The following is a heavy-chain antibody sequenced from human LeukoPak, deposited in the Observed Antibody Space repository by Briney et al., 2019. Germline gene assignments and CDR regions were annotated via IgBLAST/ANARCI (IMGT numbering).Heavy chain of an antibody. D-gene: IGHD3-16*01. CDR2: IYYSGST. Sequence: PSETLSLTCTVSGGSISSYYWSWIRQPPGKGLDWIGYIYYSGSTNYNPSLKSRVTISVDTSKNQFSLKLSSVTAADTAVYYCARWGDWFDPWGQGTLVTVSS. V-gene: IGHV4-59*08. CDR3: ARWGDWFDP. J-gene: IGHJ5*02. CDR1: GGSISSYY.